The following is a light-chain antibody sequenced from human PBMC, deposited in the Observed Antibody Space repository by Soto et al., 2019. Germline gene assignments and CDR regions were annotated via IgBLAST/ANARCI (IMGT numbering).Light chain of an antibody. J-gene: IGKJ1*01. CDR2: LGS. CDR3: MQALQTPWT. V-gene: IGKV2-28*01. CDR1: QSLLHSNGYNY. Sequence: DIVMTQSPLSLPVTPGEPASISCRSSQSLLHSNGYNYLDWYLQKPGQSPQLLIYLGSNRASGVPDRLSGSGSGTDFTLKISRVEAEDVGVYYCMQALQTPWTFGQG.